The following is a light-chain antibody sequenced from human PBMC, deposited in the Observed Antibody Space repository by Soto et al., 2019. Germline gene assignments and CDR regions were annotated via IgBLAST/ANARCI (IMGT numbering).Light chain of an antibody. CDR3: SSYRAYRTLEV. CDR2: DVS. J-gene: IGLJ1*01. Sequence: QSVLDQPGSLSGYFWESITLSCTGNKTENCGYNYVSWYQQHPGKAPKLVIYDVSSRPSGISNRFSGSKSGFTASLTISGLQAADDAHYYCSSYRAYRTLEVFGTGTKVTVL. CDR1: KTENCGYNY. V-gene: IGLV2-14*01.